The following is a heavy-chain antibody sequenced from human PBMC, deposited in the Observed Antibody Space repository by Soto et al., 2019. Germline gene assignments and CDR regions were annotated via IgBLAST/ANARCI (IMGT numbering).Heavy chain of an antibody. V-gene: IGHV1-2*02. CDR3: ARRKGDYYDSSGYHYYFDY. CDR2: INPNSGGT. CDR1: GYTFTGYY. J-gene: IGHJ4*02. D-gene: IGHD3-22*01. Sequence: ASVKVSCKASGYTFTGYYMHWVRQAPGQGLEWMGWINPNSGGTKSAQKFQGRVTMTRDTSISTAYMELSRLRSDDTAVYYCARRKGDYYDSSGYHYYFDYWGQGTLVTSPQ.